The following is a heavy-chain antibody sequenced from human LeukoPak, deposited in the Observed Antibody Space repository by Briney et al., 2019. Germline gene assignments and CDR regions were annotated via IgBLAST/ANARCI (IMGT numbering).Heavy chain of an antibody. Sequence: PGGSLRLSCAASGFTVSNKYMTWVRQAPGKGLEWVSAISGSGGSTYYADSVKGRFTISRDNSKNTLYLQMNSLRAEDTAVYYCAKDGRGYSYGYKADWGQGTLVTVSS. CDR1: GFTVSNKY. D-gene: IGHD5-18*01. CDR2: ISGSGGST. CDR3: AKDGRGYSYGYKAD. V-gene: IGHV3-23*01. J-gene: IGHJ4*02.